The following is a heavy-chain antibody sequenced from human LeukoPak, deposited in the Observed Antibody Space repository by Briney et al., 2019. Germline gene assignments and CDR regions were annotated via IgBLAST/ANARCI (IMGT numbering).Heavy chain of an antibody. Sequence: SETLSLTCAVYGGSFSGDYWSWIRQPPGKGLEWIGEINHSGSTNYNPSLKSRVTISVDTSKNQFSLKLSSVTAADTAVYYCARGDYYDSSGSKQFQHWGQGTLVTVSS. D-gene: IGHD3-22*01. V-gene: IGHV4-34*01. CDR3: ARGDYYDSSGSKQFQH. CDR2: INHSGST. J-gene: IGHJ1*01. CDR1: GGSFSGDY.